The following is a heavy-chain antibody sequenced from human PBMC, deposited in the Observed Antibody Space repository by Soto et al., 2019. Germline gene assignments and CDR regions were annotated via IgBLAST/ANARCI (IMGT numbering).Heavy chain of an antibody. V-gene: IGHV4-30-4*01. D-gene: IGHD3-22*01. CDR1: GGSISSGDYY. CDR3: ARDHDDSSGYNDY. CDR2: IYYSGST. Sequence: SETLSLTCTVSGGSISSGDYYWSWIRQPPGKGLEWIGYIYYSGSTYYNPSLKSRVTISVDTSKNQFSLKLSSVTAADTAVYYCARDHDDSSGYNDYWGQGTLVTVSS. J-gene: IGHJ4*02.